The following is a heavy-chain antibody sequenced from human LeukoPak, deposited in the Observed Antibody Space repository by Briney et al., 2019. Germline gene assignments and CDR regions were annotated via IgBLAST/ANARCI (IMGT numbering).Heavy chain of an antibody. V-gene: IGHV1-18*01. D-gene: IGHD2-2*01. J-gene: IGHJ6*03. Sequence: ASVKVSHKPSGYTFNTYNINWVRQAPGRGLEGRGWLSTYNDNTNYAQKFQGRVTMTTDTSTSTAYIERRSLRSDDTAVYYCARVPAAMPGNYFYYIDVWGKGTTVTISS. CDR1: GYTFNTYN. CDR2: LSTYNDNT. CDR3: ARVPAAMPGNYFYYIDV.